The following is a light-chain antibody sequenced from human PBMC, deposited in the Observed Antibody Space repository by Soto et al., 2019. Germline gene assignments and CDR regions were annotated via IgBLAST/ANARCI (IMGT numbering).Light chain of an antibody. CDR1: ESISIN. V-gene: IGKV3-15*01. CDR3: QQYNDWPRT. CDR2: GAS. J-gene: IGKJ1*01. Sequence: EIVMAQSPATLSVSPGERATLSCWASESISINLAWYQQKPGQAPRLLIYGASTRAAGIPARFNGSGSGSEFTLTITGLQSEDVAVYYCQQYNDWPRTFGQGTKVEIK.